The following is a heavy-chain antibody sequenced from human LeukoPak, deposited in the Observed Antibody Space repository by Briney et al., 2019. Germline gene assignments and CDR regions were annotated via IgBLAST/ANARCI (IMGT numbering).Heavy chain of an antibody. CDR2: INPSGGST. Sequence: ASVKVSCKASGYTLTNYYIHWVRQAPGQGLEWMGIINPSGGSTTYAQKFQGRVTMTRDMSTSTVYMELSSLRSEDTAVYYCARDRTTVTYLNKNYYMDVWGKGTTVTVSS. V-gene: IGHV1-46*01. CDR3: ARDRTTVTYLNKNYYMDV. J-gene: IGHJ6*03. D-gene: IGHD4-17*01. CDR1: GYTLTNYY.